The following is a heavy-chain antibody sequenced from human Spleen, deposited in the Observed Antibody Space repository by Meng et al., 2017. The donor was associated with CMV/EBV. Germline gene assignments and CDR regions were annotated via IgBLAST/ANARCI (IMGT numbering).Heavy chain of an antibody. CDR2: IKPDGSEK. J-gene: IGHJ4*02. D-gene: IGHD4-11*01. CDR3: AHSPDY. CDR1: GFTVRTNY. Sequence: GGSLRLSCAASGFTVRTNYMTWVRQAPGKGLEWVANIKPDGSEKYYVDSVKGRFTISRDNAKNSLYLQMNSLRAEDTAVYYCAHSPDYWGQGTLVTVSS. V-gene: IGHV3-7*01.